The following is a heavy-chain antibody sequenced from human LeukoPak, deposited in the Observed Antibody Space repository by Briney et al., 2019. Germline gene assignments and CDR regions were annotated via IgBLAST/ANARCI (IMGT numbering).Heavy chain of an antibody. CDR1: GGAFSRYS. D-gene: IGHD6-6*01. Sequence: ASVKVSCKASGGAFSRYSISWVRQAPGQGLEWMGVINPSGGSTNYAQKFQGRVTVTRDASTSTVYMDLSSLRSEDTAVYYCAREQVAGRRSFDYWGQGTLVTVSS. V-gene: IGHV1-46*01. CDR3: AREQVAGRRSFDY. CDR2: INPSGGST. J-gene: IGHJ4*02.